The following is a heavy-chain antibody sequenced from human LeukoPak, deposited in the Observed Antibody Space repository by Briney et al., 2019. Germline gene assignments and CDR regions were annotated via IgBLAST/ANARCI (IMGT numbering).Heavy chain of an antibody. CDR2: INHSGST. J-gene: IGHJ4*02. CDR3: ARGWRGFDY. Sequence: SETLSLTCAVYGGSFSGYYWSWIRQPPGKGLEWIGEINHSGSTNYNPSLKSRVTISVDASKNQFSLKLSSVTAADTAVYYCARGWRGFDYWGQGTLVTVSS. V-gene: IGHV4-34*01. CDR1: GGSFSGYY.